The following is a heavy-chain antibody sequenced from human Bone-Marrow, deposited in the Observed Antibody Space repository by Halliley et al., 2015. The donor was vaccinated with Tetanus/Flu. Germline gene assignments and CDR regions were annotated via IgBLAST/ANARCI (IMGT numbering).Heavy chain of an antibody. Sequence: EWISYIHKRSDHIRYADSVKGRFTISRENAKNSLYLQMNSLRVEDTAMYYCARVGMYGVSHSDSWGQGTLVTVSS. V-gene: IGHV3-11*06. J-gene: IGHJ4*02. D-gene: IGHD4-17*01. CDR3: ARVGMYGVSHSDS. CDR2: IHKRSDHI.